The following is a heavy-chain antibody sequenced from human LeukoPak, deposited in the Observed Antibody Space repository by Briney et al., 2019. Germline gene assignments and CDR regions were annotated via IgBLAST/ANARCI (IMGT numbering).Heavy chain of an antibody. CDR3: AKDHYYDSSGSWFDP. V-gene: IGHV3-23*01. J-gene: IGHJ5*02. CDR2: ISGSAGKI. Sequence: GGSLRLSCVASGFTFSNYAMSWVRQAPGKGLDWVSVISGSAGKIRYAGSVKGRFAISRDNSENTVYLQMNSLRAEDTAVYYCAKDHYYDSSGSWFDPWGQGTLVTVSS. CDR1: GFTFSNYA. D-gene: IGHD3-22*01.